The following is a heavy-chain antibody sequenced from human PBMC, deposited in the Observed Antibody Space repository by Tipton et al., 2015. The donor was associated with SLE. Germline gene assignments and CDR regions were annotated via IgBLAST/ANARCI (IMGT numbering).Heavy chain of an antibody. D-gene: IGHD2-8*01. Sequence: QLVQSGPEVKKPGASVKVSCKASGYTFTSYYIHWVRQAPGQGLEWMGVINPNGGDTSYAPKFQGRVTMTRDTSTSTVYMELSSLTIDDTAVYYCARDSGAYAGNFWGQGTLVVVSS. CDR1: GYTFTSYY. V-gene: IGHV1-46*01. CDR2: INPNGGDT. CDR3: ARDSGAYAGNF. J-gene: IGHJ4*02.